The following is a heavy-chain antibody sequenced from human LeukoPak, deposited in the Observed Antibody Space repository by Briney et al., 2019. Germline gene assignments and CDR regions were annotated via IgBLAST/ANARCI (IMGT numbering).Heavy chain of an antibody. V-gene: IGHV3-66*01. J-gene: IGHJ4*02. D-gene: IGHD3-22*01. CDR1: GFTVSSNY. Sequence: GGSLRLSCAASGFTVSSNYMSWVRQAPGKGLEWVSVIYSGGSTYYADSVKGRFTISRDNSKNTLYLQMNSLRAEDTAVYYCARDPTTHYDSRLDDYWGQGTLVTVSS. CDR2: IYSGGST. CDR3: ARDPTTHYDSRLDDY.